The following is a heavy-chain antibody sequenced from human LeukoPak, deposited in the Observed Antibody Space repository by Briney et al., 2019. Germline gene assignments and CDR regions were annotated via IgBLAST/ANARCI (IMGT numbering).Heavy chain of an antibody. J-gene: IGHJ5*02. V-gene: IGHV1-8*03. D-gene: IGHD1-26*01. CDR1: GYTFTRYD. Sequence: ASVKVSFKASGYTFTRYDINWVGQAAGQGVEWMGWMNPNSGNTGYTQKFQGRVTITRNTSISTAYMELSSLRSEDTAVYYCARGDSGISWGQGTLVTVSS. CDR3: ARGDSGIS. CDR2: MNPNSGNT.